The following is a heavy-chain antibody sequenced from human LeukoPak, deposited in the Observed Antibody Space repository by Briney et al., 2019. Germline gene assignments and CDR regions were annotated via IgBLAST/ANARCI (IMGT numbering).Heavy chain of an antibody. Sequence: KPSETLSLTCTVSGGSISSSSYYWGCIRQPPGKGLEWIGSISYGGSSYYDPSLKSRVTTSVDTSKNQFSLKLSSVTAADTALYYCARVGSSWTRDYYFDYWGQGTLVTVSS. D-gene: IGHD6-13*01. V-gene: IGHV4-39*07. J-gene: IGHJ4*02. CDR1: GGSISSSSYY. CDR3: ARVGSSWTRDYYFDY. CDR2: ISYGGSS.